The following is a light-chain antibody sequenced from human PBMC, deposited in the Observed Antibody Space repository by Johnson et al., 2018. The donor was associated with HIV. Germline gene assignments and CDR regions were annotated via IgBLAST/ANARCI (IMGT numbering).Light chain of an antibody. CDR3: GTWERSRSAGGGYV. CDR2: DNN. J-gene: IGLJ1*01. Sequence: QSVLTQPPSVSAAPGQKVTISCSGSSSNIGNNYVSWYQQLPGTAPKLLIYDNNKRPSGIPDRFSGSKSGTSATLGITGLQTGDEADYYCGTWERSRSAGGGYVFVTGTKVTVL. CDR1: SSNIGNNY. V-gene: IGLV1-51*01.